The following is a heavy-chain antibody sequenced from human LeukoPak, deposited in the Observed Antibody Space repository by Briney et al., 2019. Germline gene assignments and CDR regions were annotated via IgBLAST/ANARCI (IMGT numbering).Heavy chain of an antibody. D-gene: IGHD2-21*02. CDR1: GGSFSGYY. CDR2: INHSGST. J-gene: IGHJ4*02. Sequence: SETLSLTCAVYGGSFSGYYWSWIRQPPGKGLEWIGEINHSGSTNYNPSLKSRVTISVDTSKNQFSLKLSSVTAADTAVYYCARGKTVTAIDYWGQGTLVTVSS. V-gene: IGHV4-34*01. CDR3: ARGKTVTAIDY.